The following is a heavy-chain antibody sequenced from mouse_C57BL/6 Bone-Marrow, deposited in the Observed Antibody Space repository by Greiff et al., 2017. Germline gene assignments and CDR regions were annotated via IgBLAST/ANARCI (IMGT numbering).Heavy chain of an antibody. CDR2: IHPNSGST. CDR3: ARLRGYYYGSRENARDY. Sequence: QVQLQQPGAELVKPGASVKLSCKASGYTFTSYWMHWVKQRPGQGLEWIGMIHPNSGSTNYNEKFKSKATLTVDKSSSTAYMQLSSLTSEDSAVYYCARLRGYYYGSRENARDYWGQGTSVTVSS. D-gene: IGHD1-1*01. CDR1: GYTFTSYW. V-gene: IGHV1-64*01. J-gene: IGHJ4*01.